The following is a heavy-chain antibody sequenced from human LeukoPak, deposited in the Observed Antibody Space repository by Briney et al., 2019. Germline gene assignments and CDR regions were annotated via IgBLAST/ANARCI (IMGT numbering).Heavy chain of an antibody. CDR2: IYHSGNT. CDR1: GYSISSGYS. D-gene: IGHD3-22*01. V-gene: IGHV4-38-2*02. J-gene: IGHJ4*02. CDR3: ARGNRPALLPVR. Sequence: SETLSLTCTVSGYSISSGYSWGWIRQPPGKGLEWIGSIYHSGNTYYNPSLKRRVTISVDTSKNQFSLKLSSVTAADTAVYYCARGNRPALLPVRWGQGTLVTVSS.